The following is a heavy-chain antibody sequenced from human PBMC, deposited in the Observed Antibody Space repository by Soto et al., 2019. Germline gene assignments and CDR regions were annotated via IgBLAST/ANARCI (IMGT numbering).Heavy chain of an antibody. J-gene: IGHJ6*02. CDR1: GFTFSAYY. CDR3: ARGAREFGDLTYYYYYGMDV. CDR2: ISSSSSYT. D-gene: IGHD3-10*01. V-gene: IGHV3-11*05. Sequence: SGRSLRLSWAASGFTFSAYYMSWIRQAQGKGLEWVSYISSSSSYTNYADSVKGRFTISRDNAKNSLYLQMNSLRAEDTAVYYYARGAREFGDLTYYYYYGMDVWGQGTTVTVSS.